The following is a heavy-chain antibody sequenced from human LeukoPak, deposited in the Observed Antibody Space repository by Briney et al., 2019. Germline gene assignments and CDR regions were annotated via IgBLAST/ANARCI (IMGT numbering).Heavy chain of an antibody. J-gene: IGHJ3*02. CDR1: GITVNNNY. V-gene: IGHV3-53*01. Sequence: GGSLRLSCAASGITVNNNYIAWVRQAPGKGLEWVSVIYPGGSTYYPGSVKGRFTFSRDISKNTLFLQMTSLRAEDTAVYYCARSIQLDPWGAFDIWGQGTMVTVSS. D-gene: IGHD1-1*01. CDR2: IYPGGST. CDR3: ARSIQLDPWGAFDI.